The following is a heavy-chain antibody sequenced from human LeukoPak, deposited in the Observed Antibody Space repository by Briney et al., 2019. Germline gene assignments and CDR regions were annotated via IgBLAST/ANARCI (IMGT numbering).Heavy chain of an antibody. CDR2: ISSSSSTI. CDR3: AREVVATASAFDC. D-gene: IGHD2-21*01. CDR1: GFTFSSYS. V-gene: IGHV3-48*01. J-gene: IGHJ4*02. Sequence: GGSLRLSCAASGFTFSSYSMNWVRQAPGKGLEWVSYISSSSSTIYYADSVKGRFTISRDNAKNSLYLQISSLRAEDTAVYYCAREVVATASAFDCWGQGTLVTVSS.